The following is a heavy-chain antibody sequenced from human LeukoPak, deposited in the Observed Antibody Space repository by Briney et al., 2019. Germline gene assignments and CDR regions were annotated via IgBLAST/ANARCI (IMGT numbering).Heavy chain of an antibody. CDR3: ARVGLLWFGELYYFDY. CDR1: GFTFSSYS. CDR2: ISSSSTYM. J-gene: IGHJ4*02. D-gene: IGHD3-10*01. Sequence: GGSLRLSCAASGFTFSSYSMNWVRQAPGKGLEWVSCISSSSTYMYYAESVRGRFTISRDNAKNSLYLQMNSLRAEDTAVYYCARVGLLWFGELYYFDYWGQGTLVTVSS. V-gene: IGHV3-21*01.